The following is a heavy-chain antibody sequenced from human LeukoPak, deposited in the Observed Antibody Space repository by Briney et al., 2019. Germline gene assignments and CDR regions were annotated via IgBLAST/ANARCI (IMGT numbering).Heavy chain of an antibody. CDR1: GFTFTSYA. V-gene: IGHV3-23*01. D-gene: IGHD5-12*01. CDR2: ISGSGGST. Sequence: QPGASLRLSCAASGFTFTSYAMSWVRQAPGKGLEWVSGISGSGGSTYYADSVKGRFTISRDNSKNTLYLQMNSLRAEDTAVYYCAKSFFGDRVAGPYDYWGQGTLVTVSS. J-gene: IGHJ4*02. CDR3: AKSFFGDRVAGPYDY.